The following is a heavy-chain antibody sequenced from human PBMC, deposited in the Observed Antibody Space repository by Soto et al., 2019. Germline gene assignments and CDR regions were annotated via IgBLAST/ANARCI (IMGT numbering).Heavy chain of an antibody. CDR3: ARDDDYPDNGFDY. CDR1: GFTFSRHG. D-gene: IGHD4-17*01. V-gene: IGHV3-33*01. Sequence: QVQLVESGGGVVQPGTSLRLSCAASGFTFSRHGMHWVRQTPGKGLEWLAVILNDASGHWYADSVKGRFTISRDNFENTLQLQMNGLRLEDTAMYYCARDDDYPDNGFDYWGQGTLVTVSS. CDR2: ILNDASGH. J-gene: IGHJ4*02.